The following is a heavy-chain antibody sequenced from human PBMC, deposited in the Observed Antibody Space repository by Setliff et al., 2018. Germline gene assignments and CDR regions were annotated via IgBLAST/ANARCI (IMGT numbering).Heavy chain of an antibody. D-gene: IGHD6-6*01. CDR3: ARGRNIAARLLDS. CDR1: GGTFSDYY. J-gene: IGHJ4*02. Sequence: KPSETLSLTCAAYGGTFSDYYWTWIRQPPGKGLEWIGEINHRGSINYNPSLKSRATISIDTSKDQFSLKLISMSAADTAVYFCARGRNIAARLLDSWGQGALVTVSS. CDR2: INHRGSI. V-gene: IGHV4-34*01.